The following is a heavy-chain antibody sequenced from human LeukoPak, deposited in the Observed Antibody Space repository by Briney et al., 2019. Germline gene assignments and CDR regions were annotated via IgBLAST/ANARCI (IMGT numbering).Heavy chain of an antibody. D-gene: IGHD1-1*01. CDR3: ARAGLTTFEY. CDR2: ISDSGGST. Sequence: AGGSLRLSCAASGFTFNKYAMNWVRQAPGKGLEWVSAISDSGGSTYYADSVKGRFTISRDNIKNTLYLQMNSLGAGDTAVYYCARAGLTTFEYWGQGALVTVSS. CDR1: GFTFNKYA. V-gene: IGHV3-23*01. J-gene: IGHJ4*02.